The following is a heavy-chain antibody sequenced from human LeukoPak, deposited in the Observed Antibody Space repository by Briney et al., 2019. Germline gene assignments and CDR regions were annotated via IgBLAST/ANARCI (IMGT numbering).Heavy chain of an antibody. V-gene: IGHV1-2*02. Sequence: ASVKVSCKASGYTFTGYYMHWVRQAPGQGLEWMGWINPNSGGTNYAQKFQGRVTMTRDTSISTAYMELSRLRSDDTAVYYCARGPSYGSGSKHLRLDYWGQGTLVTVSS. CDR2: INPNSGGT. J-gene: IGHJ4*02. CDR1: GYTFTGYY. CDR3: ARGPSYGSGSKHLRLDY. D-gene: IGHD3-10*01.